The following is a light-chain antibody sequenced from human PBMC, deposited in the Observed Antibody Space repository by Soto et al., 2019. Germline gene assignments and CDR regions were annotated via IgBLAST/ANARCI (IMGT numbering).Light chain of an antibody. Sequence: EIVLTQSPATLSLSPGARAPLSCRARQSVSSYLAWYQQKPGQAPRLLIYHTSNRAAGIPARFSGSGSGTDFTLTISSLEPEDFAVYYCQQRDNWPPTWTFGQGTKVDIK. V-gene: IGKV3-11*01. CDR1: QSVSSY. J-gene: IGKJ1*01. CDR2: HTS. CDR3: QQRDNWPPTWT.